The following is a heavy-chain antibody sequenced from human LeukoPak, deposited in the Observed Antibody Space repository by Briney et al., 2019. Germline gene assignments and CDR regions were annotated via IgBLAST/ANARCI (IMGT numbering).Heavy chain of an antibody. CDR1: GFTFSDYY. D-gene: IGHD3-3*01. V-gene: IGHV3-11*01. CDR2: ISSSGSTI. J-gene: IGHJ6*02. CDR3: ARDGRFSVYQAYYYYGMDV. Sequence: PGGSLRLSCAASGFTFSDYYMSWIRQAPGKGLEWVSYISSSGSTIYYADSVKGRFTISRDNAKNSLYLQMNSLRAEDTAVYYCARDGRFSVYQAYYYYGMDVWGQGTTVTVSS.